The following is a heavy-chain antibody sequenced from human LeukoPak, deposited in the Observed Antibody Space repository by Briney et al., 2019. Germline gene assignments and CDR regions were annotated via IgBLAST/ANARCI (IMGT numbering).Heavy chain of an antibody. CDR1: GGSISSSSYY. CDR2: IYYSGST. J-gene: IGHJ5*02. CDR3: ARGRFTAIRWFDP. D-gene: IGHD2-2*02. V-gene: IGHV4-39*07. Sequence: PSETLSLTCTVSGGSISSSSYYWGWIRQPPGKGLEWIGSIYYSGSTNYNPSLKSRVTISVDTSKNQFSLKLSSVTAADTAVYYCARGRFTAIRWFDPWGQGTLVAVSS.